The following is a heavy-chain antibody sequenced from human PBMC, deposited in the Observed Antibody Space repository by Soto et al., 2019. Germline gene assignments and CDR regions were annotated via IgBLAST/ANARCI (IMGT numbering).Heavy chain of an antibody. CDR1: GFTFDDYA. J-gene: IGHJ6*03. V-gene: IGHV3-9*01. Sequence: GGSLRLSCAASGFTFDDYAMHWVRQAPGKGLEWVSGISWNSGSIGYADSVKGRFTISRDNAKNSLYLQMNSLRAEDTALYYCAKDNGAMVRGVIILNYYYYYMDVWGKGTTVTVSS. CDR3: AKDNGAMVRGVIILNYYYYYMDV. D-gene: IGHD3-10*01. CDR2: ISWNSGSI.